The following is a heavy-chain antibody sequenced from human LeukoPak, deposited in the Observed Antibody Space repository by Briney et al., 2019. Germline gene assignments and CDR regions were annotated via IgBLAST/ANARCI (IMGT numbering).Heavy chain of an antibody. CDR2: IRSRSAGGTT. J-gene: IGHJ4*02. Sequence: GSLRLSCAASGLTFNNAWMSWVRQAPGKGLEWVGRIRSRSAGGTTDYGAPVIGRFTISRDDSKNTLYLQMNGLKTENTAVYYCSTGGGTHDYWGQGTLVTVSS. CDR1: GLTFNNAW. D-gene: IGHD2-15*01. V-gene: IGHV3-15*01. CDR3: STGGGTHDY.